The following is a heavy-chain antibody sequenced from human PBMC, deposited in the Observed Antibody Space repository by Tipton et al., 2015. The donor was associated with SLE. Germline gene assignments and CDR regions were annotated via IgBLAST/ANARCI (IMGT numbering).Heavy chain of an antibody. D-gene: IGHD2-8*01. CDR1: GGSISSFY. CDR2: LYYSGNT. CDR3: ARGYCSDGVCYGFGFFDY. J-gene: IGHJ4*02. V-gene: IGHV4-59*12. Sequence: TLSLTCSVSGGSISSFYWSWIRQTPGKGLEWIGVLYYSGNTYYNPSLKSPVTLSIDTSKNQFSLKMRSVTAADTAVYFCARGYCSDGVCYGFGFFDYWGQGNLVTVSS.